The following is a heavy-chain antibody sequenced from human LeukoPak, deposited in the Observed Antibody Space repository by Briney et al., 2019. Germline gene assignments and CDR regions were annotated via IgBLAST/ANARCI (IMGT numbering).Heavy chain of an antibody. V-gene: IGHV3-64*05. D-gene: IGHD2-15*01. CDR2: INSHGDST. J-gene: IGHJ4*02. CDR1: GFTFSSYA. CDR3: VKATLGYCSGGTCSADY. Sequence: GGSLRLYCSASGFTFSSYAMHWLRQAPGKGLEYVSTINSHGDSTYYADSVKDRFTISRDNSKNTLYVQMSSLRSDDTAVYYCVKATLGYCSGGTCSADYWGQGNLVTVSS.